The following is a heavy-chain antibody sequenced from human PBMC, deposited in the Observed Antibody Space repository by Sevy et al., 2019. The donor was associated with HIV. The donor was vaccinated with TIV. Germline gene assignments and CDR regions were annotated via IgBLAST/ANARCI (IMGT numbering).Heavy chain of an antibody. CDR2: IRYDGRTK. CDR1: GFTFRSFS. J-gene: IGHJ5*01. CDR3: ARDSALVIVPTAGFDS. D-gene: IGHD3-9*01. V-gene: IGHV3-33*01. Sequence: EGSLRLSCSASGFTFRSFSMHWVLQAPGKALEWVAAIRYDGRTKQYADSVKGRFTISRDNSKNTLNLEMNSLRAEDTALYFCARDSALVIVPTAGFDSWGQGILVTVSS.